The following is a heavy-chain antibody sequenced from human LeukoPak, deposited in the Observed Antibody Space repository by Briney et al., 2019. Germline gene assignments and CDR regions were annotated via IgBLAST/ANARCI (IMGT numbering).Heavy chain of an antibody. CDR1: GFTFGDHA. V-gene: IGHV3-49*04. D-gene: IGHD5-12*01. J-gene: IGHJ4*02. CDR2: IRSKTYRGTT. CDR3: TRYSGYSDY. Sequence: GGSLRLSCTASGFTFGDHAMSWVRQAPGKGLEWVGFIRSKTYRGTTEYAASVKGRFTISRDDSKSIAYLQMNSLKTEDTAVYYCTRYSGYSDYWGQGTLVTVSS.